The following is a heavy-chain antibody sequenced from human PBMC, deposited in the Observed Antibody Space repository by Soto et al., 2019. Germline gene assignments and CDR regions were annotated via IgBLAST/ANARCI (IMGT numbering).Heavy chain of an antibody. CDR1: GYTFTSYG. CDR3: ASGNGAIDY. J-gene: IGHJ4*02. V-gene: IGHV1-18*01. Sequence: QVQLVQSGAEVKKPGASVKVSCKASGYTFTSYGITWVRQAPGQGLEWMGWISAYNGNTNYAQKLQGRITMTTDTSHSTADIDLRSLGSDDTAVYDCASGNGAIDYWGQGALGTLSS. CDR2: ISAYNGNT.